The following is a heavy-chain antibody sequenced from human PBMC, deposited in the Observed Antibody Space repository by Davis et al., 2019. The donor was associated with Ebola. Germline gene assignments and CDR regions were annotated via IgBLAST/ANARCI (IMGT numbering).Heavy chain of an antibody. V-gene: IGHV4-61*01. CDR1: GGSTSSSSYY. Sequence: MPSETLSLTCTVSGGSTSSSSYYWSCIRQPPGKGLEWIGYIYYSGSTNYNPSLKSRVTISVDTSKNQFSLKLSSVTAADTAVYYCARARGEYNWFDPWGQGTLVTVSS. CDR3: ARARGEYNWFDP. D-gene: IGHD3-10*01. J-gene: IGHJ5*02. CDR2: IYYSGST.